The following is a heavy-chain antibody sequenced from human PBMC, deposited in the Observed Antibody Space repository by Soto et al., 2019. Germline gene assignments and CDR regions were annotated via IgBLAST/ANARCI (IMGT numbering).Heavy chain of an antibody. J-gene: IGHJ4*02. V-gene: IGHV1-8*01. D-gene: IGHD2-2*02. CDR1: GYTFTSYD. CDR2: MNPNSGNT. CDR3: AREGTIRGDDY. Sequence: ASVKVSCKASGYTFTSYDINWVRQATGQGLEYLGWMNPNSGNTGYVQKFQGRVTMTRNTSISTAYMELSSLRSEDTAVYYCAREGTIRGDDYWGQGTLVTVSS.